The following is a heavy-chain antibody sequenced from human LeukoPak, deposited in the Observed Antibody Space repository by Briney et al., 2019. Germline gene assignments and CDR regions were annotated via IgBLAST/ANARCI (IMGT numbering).Heavy chain of an antibody. J-gene: IGHJ5*02. CDR3: ARDSGTTGEVKFDP. D-gene: IGHD3-10*01. CDR1: GESFSGYY. Sequence: PSETLSLTCTVYGESFSGYYWSWIRQPPGKGLEWIAEIHHSGSTKYNPSLKSRVTMSVDTSKNQFSLKVTSVTAADTAVYYCARDSGTTGEVKFDPWGQGTLVTVSS. CDR2: IHHSGST. V-gene: IGHV4-34*01.